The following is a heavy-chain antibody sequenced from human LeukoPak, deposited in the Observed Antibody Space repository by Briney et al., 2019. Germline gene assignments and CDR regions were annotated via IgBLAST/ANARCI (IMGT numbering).Heavy chain of an antibody. CDR1: GYTFTSYG. CDR3: ASPLGYCSGGSCSKNDAFDI. J-gene: IGHJ3*02. D-gene: IGHD2-15*01. CDR2: ISAYNGNT. Sequence: GASVKVSCKASGYTFTSYGISWVRQAPGQGLEWMEWISAYNGNTNYAQKLQGRVTMTTDTSTSTAYMELRSLRSDDTAVYYCASPLGYCSGGSCSKNDAFDIWGQGTVVTVSS. V-gene: IGHV1-18*04.